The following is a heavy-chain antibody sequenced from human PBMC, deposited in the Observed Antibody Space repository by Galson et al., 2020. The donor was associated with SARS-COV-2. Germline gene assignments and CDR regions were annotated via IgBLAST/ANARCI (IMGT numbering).Heavy chain of an antibody. CDR2: LSYDGTTK. Sequence: QLGESLKISCAASGLALSNSAMHWVRQAPGKGLEWVAILSYDGTTKYNSDSVKGRFTISKDISKNTLYLQMNSLRPEDTAVYYCARETEDHTGSCYDYWGQGARVSVSS. V-gene: IGHV3-30*04. CDR3: ARETEDHTGSCYDY. J-gene: IGHJ4*02. D-gene: IGHD3-22*01. CDR1: GLALSNSA.